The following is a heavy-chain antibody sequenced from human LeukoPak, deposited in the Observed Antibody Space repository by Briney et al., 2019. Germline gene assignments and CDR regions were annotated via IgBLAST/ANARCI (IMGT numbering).Heavy chain of an antibody. V-gene: IGHV3-30*18. CDR3: AKGRRIIEGGPLDP. Sequence: GRSLRLSWAASGXNFTNYGMHWVRQAPGKGLECVAVVSFDGSDEYYAESVRGRFTISRDNSKNTLYLQMNSLRAEDTAVYYCAKGRRIIEGGPLDPWGQGTLVTVSS. CDR2: VSFDGSDE. CDR1: GXNFTNYG. D-gene: IGHD2/OR15-2a*01. J-gene: IGHJ5*02.